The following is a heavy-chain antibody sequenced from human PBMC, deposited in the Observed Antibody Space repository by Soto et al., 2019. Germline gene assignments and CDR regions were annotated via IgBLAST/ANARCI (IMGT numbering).Heavy chain of an antibody. V-gene: IGHV3-23*01. CDR1: GFTFGNYA. J-gene: IGHJ4*02. D-gene: IGHD3-9*01. CDR3: VLRAGDY. Sequence: EVQLLESGGGLVQPGGSLRLSCAASGFTFGNYAFSWVRQAPGKGLEWVSVISGGGDATYYPDSVKGRFTISRDDSKGTLYLQMNSLKVEDTAIYFCVLRAGDYWGQGTLVTVSS. CDR2: ISGGGDAT.